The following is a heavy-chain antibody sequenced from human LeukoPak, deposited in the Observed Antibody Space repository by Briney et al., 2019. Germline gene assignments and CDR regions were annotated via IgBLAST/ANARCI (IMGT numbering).Heavy chain of an antibody. D-gene: IGHD1-26*01. Sequence: PGGSLRLSCAASGFTFSSYWMSWVRQAPGKGLEWVSVIYSGGTTYYADSVKGRFTISRDNSKNTLYLQMNSLRAEDTAVYYCARDGGGSYYYYYYYYMDVWGKGTTVTVSS. CDR2: IYSGGTT. CDR3: ARDGGGSYYYYYYYYMDV. J-gene: IGHJ6*03. V-gene: IGHV3-53*01. CDR1: GFTFSSYW.